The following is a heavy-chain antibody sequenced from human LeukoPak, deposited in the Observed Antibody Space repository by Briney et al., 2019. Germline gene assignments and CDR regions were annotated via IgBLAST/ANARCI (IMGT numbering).Heavy chain of an antibody. Sequence: PGGSLRLSCAASGFTFSSYGMHWVRQAPGKGLEWVAFIRYDGSNKYYADSVKGRFTISRDNSKNTLYLQMNSLRAEDTAVYYCAKGPRDIVVVPMGFDYWGQGTLVTVSS. CDR3: AKGPRDIVVVPMGFDY. D-gene: IGHD2-2*01. CDR1: GFTFSSYG. CDR2: IRYDGSNK. V-gene: IGHV3-30*02. J-gene: IGHJ4*02.